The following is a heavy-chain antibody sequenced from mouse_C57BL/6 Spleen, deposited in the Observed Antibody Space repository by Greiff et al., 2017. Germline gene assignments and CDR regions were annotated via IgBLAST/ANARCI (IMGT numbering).Heavy chain of an antibody. CDR2: INPNNGGT. CDR1: GYTFTDYN. V-gene: IGHV1-18*01. D-gene: IGHD1-1*01. Sequence: VHVKQSGPELVKPGASVKIPCKASGYTFTDYNMDWVKQSHGKSLEWIGDINPNNGGTIYNQKFKGKATLTVDKSSSTAYMELRSLTSEDTAVYYCARGDYGSSYGLAYWGQGTLVTVSA. J-gene: IGHJ3*01. CDR3: ARGDYGSSYGLAY.